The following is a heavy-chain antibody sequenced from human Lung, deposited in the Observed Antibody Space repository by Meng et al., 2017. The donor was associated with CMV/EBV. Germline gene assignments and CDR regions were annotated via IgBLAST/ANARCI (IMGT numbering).Heavy chain of an antibody. V-gene: IGHV6-1*01. CDR1: GDSVSSNSAA. J-gene: IGHJ3*02. CDR3: ARDSGPLLCSSRCSWALDI. CDR2: TYYWSKWYN. D-gene: IGHD6-13*01. Sequence: SQXXALTXAISGDSVSSNSAAWNWIRQSPSRGLELLGRTYYWSKWYNDYAVSVKSRITNNPDTSKNQSPLQLNSVSLEDTAVYYCARDSGPLLCSSRCSWALDIWGQGXMVTVSS.